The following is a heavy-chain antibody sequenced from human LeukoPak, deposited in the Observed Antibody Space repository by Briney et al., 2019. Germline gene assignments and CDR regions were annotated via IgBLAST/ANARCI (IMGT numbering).Heavy chain of an antibody. J-gene: IGHJ4*02. CDR2: INNSGSTT. CDR1: GFTFSRNS. D-gene: IGHD6-19*01. V-gene: IGHV3-48*01. Sequence: PGGSLRLSCEASGFTFSRNSMNWVRQAPGKGLEWVSEINNSGSTTYYADSVKGRFTISRDNAKNSLYLQMNSLRAEDTAVYYCASWAGAVGGSNGPFDYWGQGTLVTVSS. CDR3: ASWAGAVGGSNGPFDY.